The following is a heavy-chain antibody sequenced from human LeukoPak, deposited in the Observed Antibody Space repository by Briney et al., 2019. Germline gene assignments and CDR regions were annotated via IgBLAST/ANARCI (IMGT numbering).Heavy chain of an antibody. CDR3: ARVKVWGSGYSYGWRGYFDY. D-gene: IGHD5-18*01. J-gene: IGHJ4*02. Sequence: GGSLRLSCAASGFTFRNHAMNWVRQAPGKGLEWVSSISGSSSDIYYADSVKGRFTISRDNAKNSLYLQMNSLRAEDTAVYYCARVKVWGSGYSYGWRGYFDYWGQGTLVTVSS. CDR1: GFTFRNHA. CDR2: ISGSSSDI. V-gene: IGHV3-21*01.